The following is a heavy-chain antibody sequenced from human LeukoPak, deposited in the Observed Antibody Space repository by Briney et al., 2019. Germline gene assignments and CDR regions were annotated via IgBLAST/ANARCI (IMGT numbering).Heavy chain of an antibody. J-gene: IGHJ4*02. D-gene: IGHD3-16*01. CDR2: IRSRGYGGAT. CDR1: GFNFGDYG. CDR3: ARGSTVSGAKYYFDF. V-gene: IGHV3-49*04. Sequence: QPGGSLRLSCTASGFNFGDYGVSWVRQAAGKGLEWVVFIRSRGYGGATEYAASVKGRFTVSRDDSRSIAYLQMDSLETEDTAAYYCARGSTVSGAKYYFDFWGQGTPVTVSS.